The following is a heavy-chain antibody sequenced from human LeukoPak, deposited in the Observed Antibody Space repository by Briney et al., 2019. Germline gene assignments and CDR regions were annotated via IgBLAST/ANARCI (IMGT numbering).Heavy chain of an antibody. Sequence: SVKVSCKASGYTFTSYDINWVRQAPGQGLEWMGGIIPIFGTANYAQKFQGRVTITTDESTSTAYMELSSLRSEDTAVYYCARGLAGDYYYYYMDVWGKGTTVTVSS. V-gene: IGHV1-69*05. CDR1: GYTFTSYD. J-gene: IGHJ6*03. CDR2: IIPIFGTA. CDR3: ARGLAGDYYYYYMDV. D-gene: IGHD3-10*01.